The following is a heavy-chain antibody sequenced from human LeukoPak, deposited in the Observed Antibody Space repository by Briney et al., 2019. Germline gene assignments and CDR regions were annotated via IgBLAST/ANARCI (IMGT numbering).Heavy chain of an antibody. Sequence: PGGSLRLSCAASGFTFSSYAMSWVRQAPGKGLEWVSTIIGSGGDTYYADSVKGRFTISRDTSKNTLYLQMKSLRAEDTAVYYCARDAVYSSSWQYYWGQGTLVTVSS. CDR1: GFTFSSYA. V-gene: IGHV3-23*01. CDR3: ARDAVYSSSWQYY. CDR2: IIGSGGDT. J-gene: IGHJ4*02. D-gene: IGHD6-13*01.